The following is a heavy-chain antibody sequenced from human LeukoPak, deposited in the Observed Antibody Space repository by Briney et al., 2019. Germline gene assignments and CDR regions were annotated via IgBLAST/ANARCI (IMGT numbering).Heavy chain of an antibody. D-gene: IGHD3-10*01. CDR3: ARGTQFGEPSYYFDY. Sequence: GESLKISCKGSGYSFTSYWIGWVRQMPGKGLEWMGIIYPGDSDTRYSPSFQGQVTISADKSISTAYLQWSSLKASDTAMYYCARGTQFGEPSYYFDYWGQGTLVTVSS. CDR2: IYPGDSDT. V-gene: IGHV5-51*01. J-gene: IGHJ4*02. CDR1: GYSFTSYW.